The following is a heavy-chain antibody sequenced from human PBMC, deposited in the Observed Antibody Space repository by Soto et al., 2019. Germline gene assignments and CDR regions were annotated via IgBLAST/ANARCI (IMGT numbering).Heavy chain of an antibody. CDR3: ARERRRDYGDYYYGMDV. Sequence: ASVKVSCKASGYTFTSYYMHWVRQAPGQGLEWMGIINPSGGSTSYAQKFQGRVTITADESTSTAYMELSSLRSEDTAVYYCARERRRDYGDYYYGMDVWGQGTTVTVS. CDR2: INPSGGST. V-gene: IGHV1-46*01. CDR1: GYTFTSYY. D-gene: IGHD4-17*01. J-gene: IGHJ6*02.